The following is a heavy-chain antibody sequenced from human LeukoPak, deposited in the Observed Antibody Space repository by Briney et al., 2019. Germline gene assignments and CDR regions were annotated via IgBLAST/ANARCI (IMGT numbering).Heavy chain of an antibody. CDR1: TFIFSNYA. Sequence: PGRSLRLSCAASTFIFSNYAMHWVRQAPGKGLDWVAMISKDGTDKTYADSVKGRFTISREDSKHTLFLQMNSLRAEDTAVYYCVRDHPPSDYTSGWGPGAYGMDVWGQGTPVTVSS. CDR2: ISKDGTDK. CDR3: VRDHPPSDYTSGWGPGAYGMDV. J-gene: IGHJ6*02. V-gene: IGHV3-30*04. D-gene: IGHD6-19*01.